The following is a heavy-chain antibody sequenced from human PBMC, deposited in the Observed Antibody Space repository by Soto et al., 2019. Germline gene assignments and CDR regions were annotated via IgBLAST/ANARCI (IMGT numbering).Heavy chain of an antibody. CDR3: AKVIVLGASTIEF. CDR2: ISGSGGTT. J-gene: IGHJ4*02. V-gene: IGHV3-23*01. CDR1: GFTFNHYG. Sequence: EQLLESGGGLVQPGGSLTLSCAASGFTFNHYGMAWVGQAPGKGLEWVSVISGSGGTTYYADSVKGRFTISRDNSKSTVYLQKNSLRVEDTALYSCAKVIVLGASTIEFWGPGTLVTVSS. D-gene: IGHD6-6*01.